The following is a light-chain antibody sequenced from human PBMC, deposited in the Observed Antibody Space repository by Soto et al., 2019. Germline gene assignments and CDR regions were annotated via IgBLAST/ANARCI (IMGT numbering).Light chain of an antibody. J-gene: IGLJ2*01. CDR2: ENN. CDR1: SGSIATNY. CDR3: QYYDSSNVV. Sequence: NFMLTQPHSVSESPGKTVTISCTGSSGSIATNYVQWYQQRPGSAPTTVIYENNQRPSGVPDRFSGSIDSSSNSASLTISGLKTEDEADYYCQYYDSSNVVFGGGTQVTVL. V-gene: IGLV6-57*02.